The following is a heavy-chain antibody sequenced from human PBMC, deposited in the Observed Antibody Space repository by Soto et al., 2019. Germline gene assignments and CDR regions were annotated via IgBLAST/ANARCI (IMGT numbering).Heavy chain of an antibody. CDR3: ARQAVVVVPAAMEGAYYYYGMDV. V-gene: IGHV5-51*01. CDR1: GYSFTSYW. D-gene: IGHD2-2*01. J-gene: IGHJ6*02. CDR2: IYPGDSDT. Sequence: PGESLKISCKGSGYSFTSYWIGWVRQMPGKGLEWMGIIYPGDSDTRYGPSFQGQVTISADKSISTAYLQWSSLKASDTAMYYCARQAVVVVPAAMEGAYYYYGMDVWGQGTTVTVSS.